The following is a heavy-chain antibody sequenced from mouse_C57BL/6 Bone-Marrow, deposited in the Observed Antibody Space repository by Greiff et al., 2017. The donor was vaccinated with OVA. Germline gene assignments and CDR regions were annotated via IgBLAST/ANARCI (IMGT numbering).Heavy chain of an antibody. CDR3: AGAVYYFDY. J-gene: IGHJ2*01. D-gene: IGHD3-3*01. Sequence: EVMLVESGGGLVQPGGSMKLSCVASGFTFSNYWMNWVRQSPEKGLEWVAQIRLKSDNYATNYAESVKGRFTISRDDSKSSVYLQMNNLRAEDTGIYYCAGAVYYFDYWGQGTTLTVSS. V-gene: IGHV6-3*01. CDR1: GFTFSNYW. CDR2: IRLKSDNYAT.